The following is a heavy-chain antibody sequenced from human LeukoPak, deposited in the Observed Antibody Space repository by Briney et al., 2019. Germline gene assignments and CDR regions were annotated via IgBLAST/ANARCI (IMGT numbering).Heavy chain of an antibody. V-gene: IGHV3-21*01. CDR3: AKNNRRYCSGGSCALFDY. CDR2: ISSSSSYI. J-gene: IGHJ4*02. Sequence: KSGGSLRLSCAASGFTFSSYSMNWVRQARGKGLEWVSSISSSSSYIYYADSVKGRFTISRDNAKNSLYLQMNSLRAEDTAVYYCAKNNRRYCSGGSCALFDYWGQGTLVTVSS. CDR1: GFTFSSYS. D-gene: IGHD2-15*01.